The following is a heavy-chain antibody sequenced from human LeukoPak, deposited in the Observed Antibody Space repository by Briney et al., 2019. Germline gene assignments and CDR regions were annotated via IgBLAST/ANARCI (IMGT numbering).Heavy chain of an antibody. CDR2: ISSSSSYI. J-gene: IGHJ4*02. V-gene: IGHV3-21*04. D-gene: IGHD5/OR15-5a*01. CDR3: AKDRLSVSPTYFDY. CDR1: GFTFSSYS. Sequence: PGGSLRLSCAASGFTFSSYSMNWVRQAPGKGLEWVSSISSSSSYIYYADSVKGRFTISRDNAKNSLYLQMNSLRAEDTAVYYCAKDRLSVSPTYFDYWGQGTLVTVSS.